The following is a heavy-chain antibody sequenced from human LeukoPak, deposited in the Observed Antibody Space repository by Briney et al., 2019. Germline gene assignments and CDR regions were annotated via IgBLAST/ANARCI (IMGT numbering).Heavy chain of an antibody. CDR2: IKHDGSEK. D-gene: IGHD6-19*01. Sequence: GGSLRLFCAASGFTFSSHWMSWVRQAPGKGLEWVSNIKHDGSEKDYVDSVEGRFTISRDNVKNSLYLQMDSLRAEDTAVYYCARSDSSGWYGEYYYYMDVWGKGTTVTVYS. J-gene: IGHJ6*03. V-gene: IGHV3-7*01. CDR3: ARSDSSGWYGEYYYYMDV. CDR1: GFTFSSHW.